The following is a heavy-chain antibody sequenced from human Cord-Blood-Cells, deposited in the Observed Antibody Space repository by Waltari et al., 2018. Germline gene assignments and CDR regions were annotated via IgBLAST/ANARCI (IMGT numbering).Heavy chain of an antibody. Sequence: QLQLQESGPGLVKPSETLSLTCTVSGGSISSSSYYWGWIRQPPGKGLEWIGSIYYSVSTYYHPSLKGRVTMSVDTSKNHFSLKLSSVTAADTAVYYCARIWSCSGGSCYSYFDYWGQGTLVTVSS. D-gene: IGHD2-15*01. CDR2: IYYSVST. V-gene: IGHV4-39*01. CDR3: ARIWSCSGGSCYSYFDY. J-gene: IGHJ4*02. CDR1: GGSISSSSYY.